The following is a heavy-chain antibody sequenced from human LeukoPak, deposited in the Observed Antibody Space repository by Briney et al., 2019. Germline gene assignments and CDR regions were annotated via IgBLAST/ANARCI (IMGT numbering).Heavy chain of an antibody. CDR3: ARGLAGTTYYYGMDV. D-gene: IGHD1-7*01. CDR1: GGSFSGYY. CDR2: INHSGST. V-gene: IGHV4-34*01. J-gene: IGHJ6*02. Sequence: PSATLSLTCAVYGGSFSGYYWSWIRQPPGKGLEWIGEINHSGSTNYNPSLKSRVTISVDTSKNQFFLKLSSVTAADTAVYYCARGLAGTTYYYGMDVWGEGTTVT.